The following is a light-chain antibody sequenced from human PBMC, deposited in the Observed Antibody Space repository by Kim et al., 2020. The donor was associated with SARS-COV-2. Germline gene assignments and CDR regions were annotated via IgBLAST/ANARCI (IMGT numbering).Light chain of an antibody. Sequence: QSALTKPASVSGSPGQSITISCTGTSSLVGDYNYVSWYQQHPDKAPKLIIYDVSYRPSGVSTRFSGSKSGNTASLTISGLQAADEADYYCTSYTGADTVVFGGGTQLTV. V-gene: IGLV2-14*03. J-gene: IGLJ2*01. CDR1: SSLVGDYNY. CDR3: TSYTGADTVV. CDR2: DVS.